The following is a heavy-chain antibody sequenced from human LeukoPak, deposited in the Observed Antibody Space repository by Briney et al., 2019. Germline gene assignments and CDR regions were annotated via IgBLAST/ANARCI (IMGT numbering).Heavy chain of an antibody. V-gene: IGHV3-7*01. CDR3: ARGAGVPWFGELLYYYFDY. J-gene: IGHJ4*02. Sequence: DSVKGRFTISRDNAKSPLYLQMNSLRAEDTAVYYCARGAGVPWFGELLYYYFDYWGQGTLVTVSS. D-gene: IGHD3-10*01.